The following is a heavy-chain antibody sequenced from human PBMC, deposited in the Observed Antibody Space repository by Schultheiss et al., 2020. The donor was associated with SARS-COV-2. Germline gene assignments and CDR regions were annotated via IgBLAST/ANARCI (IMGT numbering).Heavy chain of an antibody. J-gene: IGHJ5*02. D-gene: IGHD6-6*01. CDR3: AKPVVKAARPRDWFDP. Sequence: GGSLRLSCAASGFSFSDYHMSWIRQAPGKGLEWVAVISYDGSNKYYADSVKGRFTISRDNSKNTLYLQMNSLRAEDTAVYYCAKPVVKAARPRDWFDPWGQGTLVTVSS. CDR1: GFSFSDYH. CDR2: ISYDGSNK. V-gene: IGHV3-30*18.